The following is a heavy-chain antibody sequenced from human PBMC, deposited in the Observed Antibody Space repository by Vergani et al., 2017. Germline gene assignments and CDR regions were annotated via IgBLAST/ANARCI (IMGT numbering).Heavy chain of an antibody. CDR2: IIPILGIA. CDR1: GGTFSSYT. V-gene: IGHV1-69*02. J-gene: IGHJ4*02. CDR3: ARAGNYYGDYPEIN. Sequence: QVQLVQSGAEVKKPGSSVKVSCKASGGTFSSYTISWVRQAPGQGLEWMGRIIPILGIANYAQKFQGRVTITADKSTSTAYMELSSLRSEDTAVYYWARAGNYYGDYPEINWGQGTLVTVSS. D-gene: IGHD4-17*01.